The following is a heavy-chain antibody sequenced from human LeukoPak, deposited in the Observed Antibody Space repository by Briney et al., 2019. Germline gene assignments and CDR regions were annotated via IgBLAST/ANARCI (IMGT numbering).Heavy chain of an antibody. Sequence: SEILSLTCAVYGGSFSGYYWSWIRQPPGKGLEWIGEINHSGSTNYNPSLKSRVTISVDTSKNQFSLKLSSVTAADTAVYFCFADRGGDQGDSWGQGTLVTVSS. CDR3: FADRGGDQGDS. J-gene: IGHJ4*02. CDR1: GGSFSGYY. V-gene: IGHV4-34*03. D-gene: IGHD3-16*01. CDR2: INHSGST.